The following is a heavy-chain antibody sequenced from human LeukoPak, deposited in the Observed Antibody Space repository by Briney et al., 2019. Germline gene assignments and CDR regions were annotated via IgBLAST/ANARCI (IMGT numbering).Heavy chain of an antibody. CDR1: GFTFSSYA. CDR3: ARQAVAGESNFDY. V-gene: IGHV3-23*01. Sequence: GGSLRLTCAASGFTFSSYAMSWVRQAPGKGLEWVSAISGSGGSTYYADSVKGRFTISRDNSKNTLYLQMNSLRAEDTAVYYCARQAVAGESNFDYWGQGTLVTVSS. CDR2: ISGSGGST. D-gene: IGHD6-19*01. J-gene: IGHJ4*02.